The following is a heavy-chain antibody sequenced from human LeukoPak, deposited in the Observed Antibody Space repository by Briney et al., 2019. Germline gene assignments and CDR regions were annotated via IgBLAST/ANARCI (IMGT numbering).Heavy chain of an antibody. J-gene: IGHJ4*02. Sequence: PGGSLRLSCEASGFSFSDYYMTWIRQPPGKGLEWIAYIKSGGNTIDYADSVKGRFTISRDDGKNSLFLQMNSLRAEDTAVYYCATIHYRPYWGQGTQVTVSS. V-gene: IGHV3-11*01. CDR3: ATIHYRPY. CDR1: GFSFSDYY. CDR2: IKSGGNTI. D-gene: IGHD4-11*01.